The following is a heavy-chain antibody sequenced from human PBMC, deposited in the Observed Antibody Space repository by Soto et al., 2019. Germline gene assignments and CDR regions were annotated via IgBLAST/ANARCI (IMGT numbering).Heavy chain of an antibody. Sequence: EVQLLESGGGLVHPGGSLSLSWVASGFAFSDYSLTGVPQVRGRGSEGVATLTPTGTTFYADSVKGRFTISRDNNRNTLSLQMYILRAEDTARYYCAKRATTVPTPGNYFDCWGQGTLVTVSS. CDR3: AKRATTVPTPGNYFDC. CDR1: GFAFSDYS. J-gene: IGHJ4*02. D-gene: IGHD2-15*01. V-gene: IGHV3-23*01. CDR2: LTPTGTT.